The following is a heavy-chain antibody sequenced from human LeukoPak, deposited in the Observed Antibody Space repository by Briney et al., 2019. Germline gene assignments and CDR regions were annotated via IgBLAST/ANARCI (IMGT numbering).Heavy chain of an antibody. CDR2: ISGSGGSI. V-gene: IGHV3-23*01. CDR1: GFTFSDYA. J-gene: IGHJ4*02. D-gene: IGHD5-24*01. CDR3: AKGGDGYNYYFDY. Sequence: GGSLRLSCSASGFTFSDYAMSWVRQAPGKGLEWVSGISGSGGSIRYADSVKGRFIISRDNSKNTLYLQMNSLRAEDTAVYYCAKGGDGYNYYFDYWGQETLVTVSS.